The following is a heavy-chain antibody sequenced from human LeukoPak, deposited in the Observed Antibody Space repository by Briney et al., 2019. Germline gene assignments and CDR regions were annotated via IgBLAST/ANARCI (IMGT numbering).Heavy chain of an antibody. CDR3: AAEIYYYYGMDV. CDR1: GFTFSSYA. V-gene: IGHV3-23*01. CDR2: ISGSGGST. Sequence: GGSLRLSCAASGFTFSSYAMSWVRQAPGKGLEWVSAISGSGGSTYYADSVKGRSTISRDNSKNTLYLQMNSLRAEDTAVYYCAAEIYYYYGMDVWGQGTAVTVSS. J-gene: IGHJ6*02.